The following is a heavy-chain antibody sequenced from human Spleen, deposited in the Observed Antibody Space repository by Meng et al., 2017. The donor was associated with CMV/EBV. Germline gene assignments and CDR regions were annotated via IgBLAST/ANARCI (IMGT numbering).Heavy chain of an antibody. J-gene: IGHJ4*02. D-gene: IGHD3-22*01. CDR3: AKPDYYDSSGYLGY. Sequence: GESLKISCVASGFTFSDYYMSWIRQAPGKGLEWVSHISPSGSTRYYADSVKGRFTISRDNFKNALYLQMNSLRAEDTAVYYCAKPDYYDSSGYLGYWGQGTLVTVSS. CDR1: GFTFSDYY. V-gene: IGHV3-11*01. CDR2: ISPSGSTR.